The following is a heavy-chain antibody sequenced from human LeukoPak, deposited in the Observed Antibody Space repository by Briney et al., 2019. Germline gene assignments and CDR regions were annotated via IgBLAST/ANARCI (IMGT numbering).Heavy chain of an antibody. D-gene: IGHD3-22*01. Sequence: PGGSLRLSCAASGFTFSGSAMQWVRQASGKGLEWVGRIRSKANSYATAYAASVKSRFTIDRDDSKNTAYLQMNSLKTEDTAVYYCTRQLDYYDSSGYYYVLDYWGQGTLVTVSS. CDR3: TRQLDYYDSSGYYYVLDY. CDR1: GFTFSGSA. V-gene: IGHV3-73*01. CDR2: IRSKANSYAT. J-gene: IGHJ4*02.